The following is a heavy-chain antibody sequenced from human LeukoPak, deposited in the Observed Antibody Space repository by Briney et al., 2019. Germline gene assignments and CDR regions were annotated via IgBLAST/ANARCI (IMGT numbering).Heavy chain of an antibody. CDR3: ARERSYYDSSGYPHYMDV. V-gene: IGHV4-39*07. CDR1: GGSISSSSYY. D-gene: IGHD3-22*01. J-gene: IGHJ6*03. CDR2: TYYSGST. Sequence: PSETLSLTCTVSGGSISSSSYYWGWIRQPPGKGLEWIGSTYYSGSTYYNPSLKSRVTISVDTSKNQFSLKLSSVTAADTAVYYCARERSYYDSSGYPHYMDVWGKGTTVTVSS.